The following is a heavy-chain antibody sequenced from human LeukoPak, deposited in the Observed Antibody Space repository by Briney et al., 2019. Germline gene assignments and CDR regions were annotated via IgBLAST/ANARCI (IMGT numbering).Heavy chain of an antibody. Sequence: SETLSLTCAVSGGSISSSSYYWGWIRQPPGKGLEWIGSIYYSGSTYYNPSLKSRVTISVDTSKNQFSLKLSSVTAADTAVYYCARQKDSYGRVYYYHYYYMDLWGKGTTVTVSS. J-gene: IGHJ6*03. CDR2: IYYSGST. CDR3: ARQKDSYGRVYYYHYYYMDL. V-gene: IGHV4-39*01. D-gene: IGHD5-18*01. CDR1: GGSISSSSYY.